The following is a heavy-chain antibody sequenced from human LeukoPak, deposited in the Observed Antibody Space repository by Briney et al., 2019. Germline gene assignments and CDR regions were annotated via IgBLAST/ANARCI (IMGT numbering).Heavy chain of an antibody. V-gene: IGHV3-53*01. CDR3: ARVKAGYYYYMDV. Sequence: GGSLRLSCAASGFTVSSNYMSWVRQAPGKGLEWVSVIYSGGSTYYADSVKGRFTISRDNSKNTLYLQMNNLRAEDTAVYYCARVKAGYYYYMDVWGKGTTVTVSS. CDR1: GFTVSSNY. J-gene: IGHJ6*03. D-gene: IGHD3-10*01. CDR2: IYSGGST.